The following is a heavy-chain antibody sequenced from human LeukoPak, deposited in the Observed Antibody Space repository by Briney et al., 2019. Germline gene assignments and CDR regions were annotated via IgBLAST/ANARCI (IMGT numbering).Heavy chain of an antibody. CDR2: ILYDGSNE. D-gene: IGHD7-27*01. CDR1: GFTFSSHG. CDR3: ARDPGRNIWFDP. Sequence: GGSLRLSCAASGFTFSSHGMHWVRQAPGMGLEWVALILYDGSNEYYADSVQGRFTISRDSSKNTMYLQMNSLRAEDTAVYYCARDPGRNIWFDPWGQETLVAVSS. J-gene: IGHJ5*02. V-gene: IGHV3-30*03.